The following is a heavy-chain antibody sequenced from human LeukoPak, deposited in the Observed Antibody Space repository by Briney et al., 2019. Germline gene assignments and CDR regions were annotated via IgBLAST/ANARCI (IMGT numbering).Heavy chain of an antibody. Sequence: PGRSLRLSCAASGFTFSSYAMHWVRQAPGKGLEWVAVISYDGSNKYYADSVKGRFTISRDNSKNTLYLQMNSLRAEDTAVYYCAKARGYYDSSGYYFRYYYYYGMDVWGQGTTVTVSS. CDR1: GFTFSSYA. J-gene: IGHJ6*02. V-gene: IGHV3-30-3*01. CDR2: ISYDGSNK. CDR3: AKARGYYDSSGYYFRYYYYYGMDV. D-gene: IGHD3-22*01.